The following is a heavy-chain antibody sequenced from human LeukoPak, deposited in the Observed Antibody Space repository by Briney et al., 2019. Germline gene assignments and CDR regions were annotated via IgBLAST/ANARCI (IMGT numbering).Heavy chain of an antibody. CDR3: ARVSRGYDILY. Sequence: SETLSLTCTVSNYSITSGYYWGWIRQTPGEGLGGIGSIYHSGTTYYNPSLKRRVTISVDTSKNQFSLNLSSVTAADTAVYYCARVSRGYDILYWGQGTLVTVSS. V-gene: IGHV4-38-2*02. J-gene: IGHJ4*02. D-gene: IGHD3-9*01. CDR1: NYSITSGYY. CDR2: IYHSGTT.